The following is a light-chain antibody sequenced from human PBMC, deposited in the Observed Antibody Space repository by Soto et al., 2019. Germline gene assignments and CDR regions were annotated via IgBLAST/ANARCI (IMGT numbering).Light chain of an antibody. CDR3: QQSYGTPIT. Sequence: DIQMTQSPSTLSASVGDRVTITCRASQSISNYLNWYQQKQGKAPKLLIYAASTLQSGVPSRFSGSGSGTDFTLTISSLQPEDSATYYCQQSYGTPITFGQGTRLEIK. V-gene: IGKV1-39*01. J-gene: IGKJ5*01. CDR1: QSISNY. CDR2: AAS.